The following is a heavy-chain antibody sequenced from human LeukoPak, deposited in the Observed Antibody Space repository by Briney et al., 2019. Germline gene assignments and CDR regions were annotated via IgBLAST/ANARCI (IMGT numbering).Heavy chain of an antibody. CDR1: GYTLTELS. V-gene: IGHV1-24*01. Sequence: ASVKVSCKVSGYTLTELSMHWVRQAPGKGLEWMGGFDPEDGETIYAQKFQGTVTMTEDTSTDTAYMELSSLRSEDTAVYYCATGYSSGWYRPPLDYWGQGTLVTVSS. D-gene: IGHD6-19*01. J-gene: IGHJ4*02. CDR2: FDPEDGET. CDR3: ATGYSSGWYRPPLDY.